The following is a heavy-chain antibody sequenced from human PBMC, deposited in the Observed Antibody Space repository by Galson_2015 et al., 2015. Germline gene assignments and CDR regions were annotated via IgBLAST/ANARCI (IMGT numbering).Heavy chain of an antibody. V-gene: IGHV7-4-1*02. Sequence: VKVSCKASGYTFSTHAMNWVRQAPGQGLEWMGWINTKTGHPTYAQGLTGRFVFSLDTSVSTAYLQISSLKAEDTAVYYCARDLWEVVPAAIGWFDPWGQGTLVTVSS. CDR3: ARDLWEVVPAAIGWFDP. CDR1: GYTFSTHA. J-gene: IGHJ5*02. CDR2: INTKTGHP. D-gene: IGHD2-2*02.